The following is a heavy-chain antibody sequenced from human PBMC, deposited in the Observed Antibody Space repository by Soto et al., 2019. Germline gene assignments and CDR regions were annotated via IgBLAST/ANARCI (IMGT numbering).Heavy chain of an antibody. V-gene: IGHV5-51*01. D-gene: IGHD3-22*01. Sequence: GESLKISCKGSGYSFTSYWIGWVRQMPGKGLEWMGIIYPGDSDTRYSPSLQGQLTISADNSISTAYLQWSILKASDTAMYYCASQYYYDSSGYINDAFDFWGQGTMVTGSS. CDR2: IYPGDSDT. CDR3: ASQYYYDSSGYINDAFDF. J-gene: IGHJ3*01. CDR1: GYSFTSYW.